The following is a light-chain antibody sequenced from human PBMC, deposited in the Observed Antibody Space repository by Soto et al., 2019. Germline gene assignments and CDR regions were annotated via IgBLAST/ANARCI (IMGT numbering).Light chain of an antibody. J-gene: IGKJ1*01. Sequence: EIVLTQSPGTLSLSPGERATPSCRASQSIPNSYLSWYQHKPGQAPRLLIHGASSRATGTPDRFSGSGSGTDFTLIIDRLEPEDFALYYCLQYGSTPGTFGQGTKVDLK. V-gene: IGKV3-20*01. CDR1: QSIPNSY. CDR2: GAS. CDR3: LQYGSTPGT.